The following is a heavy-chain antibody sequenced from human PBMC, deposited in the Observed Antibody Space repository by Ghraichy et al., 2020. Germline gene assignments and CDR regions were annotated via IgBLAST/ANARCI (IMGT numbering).Heavy chain of an antibody. J-gene: IGHJ5*02. V-gene: IGHV3-74*01. CDR2: IKYGGITT. CDR1: GFTLSNYS. Sequence: GGSLRLSCAASGFTLSNYSMNWVRQAPGKGLVWVALIKYGGITTYYADSVKGRFTISRDNAKNTLYLQMNSLRVEDTAVYYCAKSDWLDLWGQGTLVTVSS. CDR3: AKSDWLDL.